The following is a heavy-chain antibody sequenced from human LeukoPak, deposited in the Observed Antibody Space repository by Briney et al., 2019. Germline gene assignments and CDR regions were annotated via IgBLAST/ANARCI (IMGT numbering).Heavy chain of an antibody. CDR2: INHSGST. CDR3: ARGWRWLQLDY. J-gene: IGHJ4*02. CDR1: GGSFSGYY. D-gene: IGHD5-24*01. Sequence: SGTLSLTCAVYGGSFSGYYWSWIRQPPGKGLEWIGEINHSGSTNYNPSLKSRVTISVDTSKNQFSLKLSSVTAADTAVYYCARGWRWLQLDYWGQGTLVTVSS. V-gene: IGHV4-34*01.